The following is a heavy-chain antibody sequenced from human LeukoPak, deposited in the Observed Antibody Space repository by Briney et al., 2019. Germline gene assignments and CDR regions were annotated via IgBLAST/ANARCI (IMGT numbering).Heavy chain of an antibody. CDR1: GFTFSSYV. J-gene: IGHJ4*02. V-gene: IGHV3-30*04. CDR3: ARARRIVGVGYFDY. D-gene: IGHD1-26*01. Sequence: GRSLRLSCAASGFTFSSYVMHWVRQAPGKGLEWVAIISYDGSNEYYADSVKGRFTISRDNSKNTLYLQINSLRDGDTAIYYCARARRIVGVGYFDYWGQGTLVTVSS. CDR2: ISYDGSNE.